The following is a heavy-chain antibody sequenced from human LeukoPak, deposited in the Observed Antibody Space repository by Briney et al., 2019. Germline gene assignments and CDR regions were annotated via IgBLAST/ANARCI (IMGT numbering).Heavy chain of an antibody. CDR2: IKHDGSVK. Sequence: PGGSLRLSCTASGFSFSTFWMNWVRRAPGKGLEWVANIKHDGSVKYYVESVKGRFTISRDNAMQTLYLQMNSLRAEDTAVYYCAGGVSYWGRGTLVTVSS. CDR3: AGGVSY. CDR1: GFSFSTFW. J-gene: IGHJ4*02. V-gene: IGHV3-7*04.